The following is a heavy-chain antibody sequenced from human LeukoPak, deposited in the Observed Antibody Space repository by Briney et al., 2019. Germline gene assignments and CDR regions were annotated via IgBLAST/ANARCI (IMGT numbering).Heavy chain of an antibody. CDR3: ARGLVATPQGYYYYYMDV. D-gene: IGHD5-12*01. J-gene: IGHJ6*03. CDR1: GGSISSYY. V-gene: IGHV4-4*07. Sequence: SETLSLTCTVSGGSISSYYWSWIRQPAGKGLEWIGRIYTSGSTNYNPSLKSRVAMSVDTSKDQFSLKLSSVTAADTAVYYCARGLVATPQGYYYYYMDVWGKGTTVTVSS. CDR2: IYTSGST.